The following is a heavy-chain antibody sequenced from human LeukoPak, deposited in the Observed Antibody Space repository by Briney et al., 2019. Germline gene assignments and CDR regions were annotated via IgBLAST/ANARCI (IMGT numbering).Heavy chain of an antibody. D-gene: IGHD3-16*01. CDR3: ARDCTPATFLIDY. CDR2: ISSSSSYI. Sequence: GGSLRLSCAASGFTFSSYSMNWVRQAPGKGLEWVSSISSSSSYIYYADSVKGRFTISRDNAKNSLYLQVNSLRAEDTAVYYCARDCTPATFLIDYWGQGTLVTVSS. J-gene: IGHJ4*02. CDR1: GFTFSSYS. V-gene: IGHV3-21*01.